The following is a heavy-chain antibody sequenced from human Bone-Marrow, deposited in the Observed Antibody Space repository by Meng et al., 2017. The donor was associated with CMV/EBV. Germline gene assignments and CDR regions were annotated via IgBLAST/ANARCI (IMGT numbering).Heavy chain of an antibody. D-gene: IGHD6-13*01. CDR3: SKDRSSSFYYFDY. CDR1: GFTFSGSA. V-gene: IGHV3-23*01. J-gene: IGHJ4*02. CDR2: ISGGGGST. Sequence: GGSLRLSCAASGFTFSGSAMSWVRQAPGKGLEWVSTISGGGGSTYSTDSVKGRFTISRDSSKNTVYLQMNTLRAEDTAIYYCSKDRSSSFYYFDYWGQGTLVTVSS.